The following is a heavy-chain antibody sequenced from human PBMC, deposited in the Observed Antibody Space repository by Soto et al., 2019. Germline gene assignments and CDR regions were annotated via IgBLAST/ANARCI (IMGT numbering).Heavy chain of an antibody. J-gene: IGHJ4*02. CDR3: AKEREKYGSRGFDY. V-gene: IGHV3-30*18. CDR2: ISYDGSHK. Sequence: QVQLVESGGGVVQPGRSLRLSCAASKFTFSNYGMHWVRQAPGKGLEWVAVISYDGSHKNYADSVKGRFTISSDNSKNTRYLQMNSLRAEDTAIYSCAKEREKYGSRGFDYWGQGILVTVSS. CDR1: KFTFSNYG. D-gene: IGHD6-6*01.